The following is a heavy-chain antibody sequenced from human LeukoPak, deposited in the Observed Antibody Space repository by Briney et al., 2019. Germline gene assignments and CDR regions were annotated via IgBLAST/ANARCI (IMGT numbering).Heavy chain of an antibody. J-gene: IGHJ5*02. CDR2: IYHSGST. CDR3: ARGWFDP. V-gene: IGHV4-38-2*01. Sequence: SETLSLTCAVSGYSISSGYYWGWIRQPPGKGLEWIGSIYHSGSTYYNPSLKSRVTISVDTSKNQFSLKLSSVTAADTAVYYCARGWFDPWGQGTLVTVSS. CDR1: GYSISSGYY.